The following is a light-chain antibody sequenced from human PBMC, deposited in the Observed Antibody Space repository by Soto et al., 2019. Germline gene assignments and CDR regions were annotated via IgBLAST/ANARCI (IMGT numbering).Light chain of an antibody. J-gene: IGKJ1*01. CDR2: GAS. V-gene: IGKV3-15*01. Sequence: EIVMTQSPATLSVSPGERATPSCRASQSVSSNLAWYQQKPGQAPRLLIYGASTRATGISARFSGSGSGTEFTLTMSSLQSEDLAVYYCQQYNNWPPWSFGQGTKVEIK. CDR1: QSVSSN. CDR3: QQYNNWPPWS.